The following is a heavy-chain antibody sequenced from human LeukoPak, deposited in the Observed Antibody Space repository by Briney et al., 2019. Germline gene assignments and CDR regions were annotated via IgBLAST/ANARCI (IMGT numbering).Heavy chain of an antibody. CDR3: AKGSF. J-gene: IGHJ4*02. CDR2: ISESGGST. Sequence: GGSLRLSCAASGFTFNDYYMSWIRQAPGKGLEWVSGISESGGSTYYADSVKGRFTSSRDNSKNTLYLQMNNLRAEDTAAYYCAKGSFWGQGTLVTVSS. CDR1: GFTFNDYY. V-gene: IGHV3-23*01. D-gene: IGHD3-10*01.